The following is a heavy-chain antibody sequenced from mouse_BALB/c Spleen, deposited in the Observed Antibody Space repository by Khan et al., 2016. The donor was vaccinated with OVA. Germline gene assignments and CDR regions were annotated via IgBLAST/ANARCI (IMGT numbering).Heavy chain of an antibody. CDR2: IWSGGST. J-gene: IGHJ3*01. CDR1: GFSLTTYG. D-gene: IGHD2-4*01. CDR3: ARNYDYDEGLAY. V-gene: IGHV2-2*02. Sequence: QVQLKESGPGLVRPSQSLSITCTVSGFSLTTYGVHWVRQSPGKGLEWLGVIWSGGSTDYSAAFISRLSISKDNSKSQVFFKMNSLQPNDTAIYDCARNYDYDEGLAYWGQGTLVTVAA.